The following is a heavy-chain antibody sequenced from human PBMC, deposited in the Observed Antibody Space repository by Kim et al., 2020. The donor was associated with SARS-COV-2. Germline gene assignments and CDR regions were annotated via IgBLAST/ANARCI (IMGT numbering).Heavy chain of an antibody. Sequence: SETLSLTCTVSGGSISNNNYYWGWIRQPPGKGLEWIGSMYYSGYTYYNPSLKSRITISVDTPKKQFSLKLNSVTAADTAIYYCARHAISVTDRAGTFDFWGQGTLVTVSS. D-gene: IGHD6-19*01. V-gene: IGHV4-39*01. CDR3: ARHAISVTDRAGTFDF. J-gene: IGHJ4*02. CDR2: MYYSGYT. CDR1: GGSISNNNYY.